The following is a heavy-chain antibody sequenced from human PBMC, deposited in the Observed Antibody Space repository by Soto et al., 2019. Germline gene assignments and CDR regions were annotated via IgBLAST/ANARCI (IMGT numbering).Heavy chain of an antibody. Sequence: SLTCTVSGGSISSYYWSWIRQPPGKGLEWIGYIYYSGSTNYNPSLKSRVTISVDTSKNQFSLKLSSVTAADTAVYYCARDLRQPYSGYVYWGQGTLVTVSS. CDR2: IYYSGST. J-gene: IGHJ4*02. CDR3: ARDLRQPYSGYVY. V-gene: IGHV4-59*01. D-gene: IGHD5-12*01. CDR1: GGSISSYY.